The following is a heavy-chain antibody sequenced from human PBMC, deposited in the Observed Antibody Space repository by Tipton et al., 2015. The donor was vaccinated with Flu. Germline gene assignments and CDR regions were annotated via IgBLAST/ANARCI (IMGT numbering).Heavy chain of an antibody. D-gene: IGHD3-10*01. Sequence: SLRLSCAASGFPFNTYSMNWVRQAPGKGPEWVSYINSRSTTMYYGDSVRGRFTISRDNAKNSLYLQMNNLRDEDTAVYYCAREGYGSGGFVNDAFNLWGKGKTVTVSS. J-gene: IGHJ3*01. CDR1: GFPFNTYS. CDR3: AREGYGSGGFVNDAFNL. CDR2: INSRSTTM. V-gene: IGHV3-48*02.